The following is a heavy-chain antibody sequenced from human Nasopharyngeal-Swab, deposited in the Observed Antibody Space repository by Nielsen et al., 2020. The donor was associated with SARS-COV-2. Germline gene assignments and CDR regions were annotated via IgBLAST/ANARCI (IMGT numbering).Heavy chain of an antibody. J-gene: IGHJ4*02. CDR2: INPSGGGT. D-gene: IGHD6-13*01. V-gene: IGHV1-46*01. CDR3: ARDLKVAAGSQFDY. Sequence: WVRQEPGQGLEWMGLINPSGGGTSYAQKFQGRVTMTRDTSTSTVYMELSSLTSEDTAVYYCARDLKVAAGSQFDYWGQGTLVTVSS.